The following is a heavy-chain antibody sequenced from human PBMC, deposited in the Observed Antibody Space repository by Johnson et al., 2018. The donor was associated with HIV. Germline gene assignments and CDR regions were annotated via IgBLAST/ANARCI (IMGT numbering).Heavy chain of an antibody. D-gene: IGHD1-26*01. J-gene: IGHJ3*02. CDR3: AKDSDKWAISGDDAFDI. CDR2: IKQDGSEK. Sequence: VQLVESGGGLVQPGGSLRLSCAASGFTFSSYWMSWVRQAPGKGLEWVANIKQDGSEKYYVDSVKGRFTISRDNAKNSLYLQMNSLRAEDTAVYYCAKDSDKWAISGDDAFDIWGQGTMVTVSS. V-gene: IGHV3-7*01. CDR1: GFTFSSYW.